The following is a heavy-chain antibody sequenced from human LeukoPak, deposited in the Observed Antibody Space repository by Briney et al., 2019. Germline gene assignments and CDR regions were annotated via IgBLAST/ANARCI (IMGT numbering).Heavy chain of an antibody. J-gene: IGHJ4*02. CDR2: IYTSGST. D-gene: IGHD3-22*01. CDR3: ARDPPEQYDSSGYFDY. CDR1: GGSISSYY. V-gene: IGHV4-4*07. Sequence: ASETLSLTCTVSGGSISSYYWSWIRQPAGKGLEWIGRIYTSGSTNYNPSLKSRVTMSVDTSKNQFSLKLSSVSAADTAVYYCARDPPEQYDSSGYFDYWGQGTLVTVSS.